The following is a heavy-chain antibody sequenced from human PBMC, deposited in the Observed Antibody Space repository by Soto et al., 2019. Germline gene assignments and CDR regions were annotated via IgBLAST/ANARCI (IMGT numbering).Heavy chain of an antibody. J-gene: IGHJ5*02. Sequence: ASVKVSCKASGYTFTSYAMHWVRQAPGQRLEWMGWINAGNGNTKYSQKFQGRVTITRDTSASTAYMELSSLRSEDTAVYYFARGNYYGSGSYYPWFDPWGQGTLVTVSS. D-gene: IGHD3-10*01. CDR2: INAGNGNT. CDR1: GYTFTSYA. CDR3: ARGNYYGSGSYYPWFDP. V-gene: IGHV1-3*01.